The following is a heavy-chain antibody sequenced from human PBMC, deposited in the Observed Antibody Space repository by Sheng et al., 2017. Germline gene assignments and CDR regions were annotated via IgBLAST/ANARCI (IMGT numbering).Heavy chain of an antibody. V-gene: IGHV1-69*04. CDR1: GGTFSSYA. Sequence: QVQLVQSGAEVKKPGSSVKVSCKASGGTFSSYAISWVRQAPGQGLEWMGGIIPILGIANYAQKFQGRVTITADKSTSTAYMELSSLRSEDTAVYYCASSTTVTRGVYYYYYYMDVWGKGTTVTVSS. J-gene: IGHJ6*03. CDR2: IIPILGIA. D-gene: IGHD4-17*01. CDR3: ASSTTVTRGVYYYYYYMDV.